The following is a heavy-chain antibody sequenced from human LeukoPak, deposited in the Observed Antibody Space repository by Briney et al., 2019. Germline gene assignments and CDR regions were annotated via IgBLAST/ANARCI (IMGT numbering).Heavy chain of an antibody. Sequence: GGSLRLSCAASGFTFSSYAMSWVRQAPGKGLEWVSAISGSGGSTYYADSAKGRFTISRDNSKNTLYLQMNSLRAEDTAVYYCAKGSRRYGSGSYYGYWGQGTLVTVSS. CDR2: ISGSGGST. D-gene: IGHD3-10*01. J-gene: IGHJ4*02. V-gene: IGHV3-23*01. CDR3: AKGSRRYGSGSYYGY. CDR1: GFTFSSYA.